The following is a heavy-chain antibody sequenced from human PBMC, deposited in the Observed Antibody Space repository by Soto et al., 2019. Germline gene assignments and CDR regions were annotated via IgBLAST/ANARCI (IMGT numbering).Heavy chain of an antibody. J-gene: IGHJ6*02. CDR1: GGSISSGGYY. V-gene: IGHV4-31*03. CDR2: IYYSGST. Sequence: QVQLQESGPGLVKPSQTLSLTCTVSGGSISSGGYYWSWIRQHPGKGLEWIGYIYYSGSTYYNPSHKGRVTISEDTSKNRCSLKLSSVTAADTAVYYCASRRRLGYSGYDSAYYHYGMDGWGQGTTVTGSS. CDR3: ASRRRLGYSGYDSAYYHYGMDG. D-gene: IGHD5-12*01.